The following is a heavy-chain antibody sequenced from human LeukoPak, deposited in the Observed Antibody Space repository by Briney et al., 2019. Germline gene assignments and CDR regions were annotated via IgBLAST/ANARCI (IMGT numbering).Heavy chain of an antibody. J-gene: IGHJ3*02. Sequence: SETLSLTCTVSGGSISSYYWSWIRQPPGKGLEWIGYIYYSGSTNYNPSLKSRVTISVDTSKNQFSLKLSSVTAADTAVYYCARGNVLRFLEWSPDAFDIWGQGTMVTVSS. D-gene: IGHD3-3*01. CDR1: GGSISSYY. CDR2: IYYSGST. CDR3: ARGNVLRFLEWSPDAFDI. V-gene: IGHV4-59*01.